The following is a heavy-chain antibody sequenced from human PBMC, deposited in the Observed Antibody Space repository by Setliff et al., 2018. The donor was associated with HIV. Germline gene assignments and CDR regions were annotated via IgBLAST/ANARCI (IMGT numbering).Heavy chain of an antibody. D-gene: IGHD4-4*01. J-gene: IGHJ4*02. V-gene: IGHV1-18*01. Sequence: ASVKVSCKASGYTFTSYGISWVRQAPGQRPEWMGWISAYDGDTKYAQKFHNRLSMTADTSTTTAYMDLRGLTSDDTGVYYCARVGLSAVPFPTVYWGQGTLVTVSS. CDR2: ISAYDGDT. CDR3: ARVGLSAVPFPTVY. CDR1: GYTFTSYG.